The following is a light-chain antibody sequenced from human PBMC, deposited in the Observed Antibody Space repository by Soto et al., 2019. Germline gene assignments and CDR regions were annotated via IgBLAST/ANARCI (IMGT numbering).Light chain of an antibody. CDR1: QSISPW. CDR3: QQYNTYPLT. J-gene: IGKJ4*01. V-gene: IGKV1-5*03. Sequence: DIQMTQSPSTLSASVGDSVTITCRASQSISPWLAWYQQKPGKAPTLLIYKASSLEGGVPSMFSGSGSWTDFNITITSLQPDDFATYHCQQYNTYPLTFGGGTTVEIK. CDR2: KAS.